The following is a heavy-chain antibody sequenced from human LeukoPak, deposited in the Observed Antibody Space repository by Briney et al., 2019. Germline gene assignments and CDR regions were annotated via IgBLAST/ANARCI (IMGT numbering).Heavy chain of an antibody. CDR2: IWFDGSDK. V-gene: IGHV3-33*01. CDR3: VRDNGPEQLALDL. Sequence: PGGSLRLSCAASGFTFSNLGMHWVRQAPGKGLEWVALIWFDGSDKKYADSVKGRFTISRDNSKNTLFLQTNSLRVEDTAVYYCVRDNGPEQLALDLWGQGTLVTVSS. CDR1: GFTFSNLG. J-gene: IGHJ5*02. D-gene: IGHD6-6*01.